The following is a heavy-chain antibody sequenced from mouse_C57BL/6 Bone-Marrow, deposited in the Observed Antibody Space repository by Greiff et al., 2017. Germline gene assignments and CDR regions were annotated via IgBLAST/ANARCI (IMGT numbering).Heavy chain of an antibody. Sequence: QVQLQQSGAELVKPGASVKLSCKASGYTFTSYWMHWVKQRPGQGLEWIGMIHPNSGSTNYNEKFKSKATLTVDKSSSTAYMQLSSLTSEDAAVDYCASHYYGSSYYAMDDWGQGTSVTVSS. CDR3: ASHYYGSSYYAMDD. CDR1: GYTFTSYW. J-gene: IGHJ4*01. D-gene: IGHD1-1*01. CDR2: IHPNSGST. V-gene: IGHV1-64*01.